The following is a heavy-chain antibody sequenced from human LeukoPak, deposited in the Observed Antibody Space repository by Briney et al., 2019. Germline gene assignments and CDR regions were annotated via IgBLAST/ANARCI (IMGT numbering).Heavy chain of an antibody. CDR1: GFTFSSYA. D-gene: IGHD5-12*01. V-gene: IGHV3-48*03. CDR3: ARVSGYDILYFDY. CDR2: ISSSGSTI. Sequence: PGGSLRLSCAASGFTFSSYAMHWVRQAPGKGLEWVSYISSSGSTIYYADSVKGRFTISRDNAKNSLYLQMNSLRAEDTAVYYCARVSGYDILYFDYRGQGTLVTVSS. J-gene: IGHJ4*02.